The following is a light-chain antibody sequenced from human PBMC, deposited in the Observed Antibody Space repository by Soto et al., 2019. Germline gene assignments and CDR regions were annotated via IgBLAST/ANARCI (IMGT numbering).Light chain of an antibody. CDR3: QQYGSSGT. CDR2: GAS. J-gene: IGKJ1*01. V-gene: IGKV3-20*01. Sequence: EILLTQPPGTLSLSPGERATLSCRASQSVSSSYLAWYQQQPGKAPRLLIYGASNRATVIPDRLSGSGSGTDFTLTIRSLEPEDDAVYYCQQYGSSGTFGQGTNVES. CDR1: QSVSSSY.